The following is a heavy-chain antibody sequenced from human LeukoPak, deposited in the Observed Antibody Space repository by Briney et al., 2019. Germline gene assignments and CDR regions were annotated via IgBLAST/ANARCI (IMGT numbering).Heavy chain of an antibody. D-gene: IGHD3-3*01. CDR1: GFTFSSYS. Sequence: GGSLRLSCAASGFTFSSYSMNWVRQAPGKGLEWVSSISSSSSYIYYADSVKGRFTISRDNAKNSLYLQMNNLRAEDTAVYYCARDPDDFWSGYYRTWFDPWGQGTLVTVSS. CDR3: ARDPDDFWSGYYRTWFDP. V-gene: IGHV3-21*01. J-gene: IGHJ5*02. CDR2: ISSSSSYI.